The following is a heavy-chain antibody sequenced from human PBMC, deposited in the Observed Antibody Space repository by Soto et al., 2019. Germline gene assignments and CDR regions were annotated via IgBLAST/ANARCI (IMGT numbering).Heavy chain of an antibody. Sequence: QLVESGGGLVQPGGSLRLACKASGFDFSTYSMNWVRQAPGKGLEWISYISMDSDTIHYAESVKGRFTISRDDAENSLYLQMNNLRAEDTAVYYCARVIGQWRRSDYWGQGTLVTVSS. J-gene: IGHJ4*02. D-gene: IGHD6-19*01. CDR2: ISMDSDTI. CDR3: ARVIGQWRRSDY. CDR1: GFDFSTYS. V-gene: IGHV3-48*01.